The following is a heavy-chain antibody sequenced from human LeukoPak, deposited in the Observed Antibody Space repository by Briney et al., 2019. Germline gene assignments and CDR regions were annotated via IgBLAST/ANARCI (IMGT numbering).Heavy chain of an antibody. CDR1: GFTFSTY. D-gene: IGHD3-16*01. CDR2: ISSSSSII. V-gene: IGHV3-48*04. J-gene: IGHJ4*02. Sequence: PGGSLRLSCAASGFTFSTYMNWVRQAPGKGLEWVSYISSSSSIINYAESVRGRFTISRDNAKNLLYLQMNSLRAEDTAVYYCGRDYEERTTDYWGQGTLVTASS. CDR3: GRDYEERTTDY.